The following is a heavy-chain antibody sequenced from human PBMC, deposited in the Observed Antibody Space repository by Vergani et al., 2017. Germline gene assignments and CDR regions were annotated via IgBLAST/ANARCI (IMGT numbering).Heavy chain of an antibody. D-gene: IGHD3-22*01. CDR3: ARDYYDSSGLDY. J-gene: IGHJ4*02. CDR1: GGSISSGSYY. V-gene: IGHV4-61*02. CDR2: IYTSGST. Sequence: QVQLQESGPGLVKPSQTLSLTCTVSGGSISSGSYYWSWIRQPAGKGLEWIGRIYTSGSTNYNPSLKSRVTISADTSKNQFSLKLSSVTAADTAVYYCARDYYDSSGLDYWGQGTLVTVSS.